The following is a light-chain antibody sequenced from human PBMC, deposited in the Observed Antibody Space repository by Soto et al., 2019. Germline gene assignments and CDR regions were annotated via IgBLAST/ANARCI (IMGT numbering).Light chain of an antibody. CDR2: DAS. J-gene: IGLJ2*01. V-gene: IGLV2-14*03. CDR3: SSYTSSSTSVV. CDR1: SSDVGTYNY. Sequence: QSVLTQPASVSGSPGQSITISCTGTSSDVGTYNYVSWYQQHPGKAPKLMIYDASNRPSGVSDRFSGSKSGNTASLTISGLQAEDEADYYCSSYTSSSTSVVFGGGTKLTVL.